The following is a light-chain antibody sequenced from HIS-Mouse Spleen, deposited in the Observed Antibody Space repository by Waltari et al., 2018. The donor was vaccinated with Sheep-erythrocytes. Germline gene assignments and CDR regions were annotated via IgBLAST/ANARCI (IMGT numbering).Light chain of an antibody. CDR3: CSYAGSYNHV. Sequence: QSALTQPRSVSGSPGQSVTISCTGTSSDVGGYNYVSWSQQPPGKAPKLMIYDVSKRPSGVPDRFSGSKSGNTASLTISGLQAEDEADYYCCSYAGSYNHVFATGTKVTVL. CDR2: DVS. V-gene: IGLV2-11*01. CDR1: SSDVGGYNY. J-gene: IGLJ1*01.